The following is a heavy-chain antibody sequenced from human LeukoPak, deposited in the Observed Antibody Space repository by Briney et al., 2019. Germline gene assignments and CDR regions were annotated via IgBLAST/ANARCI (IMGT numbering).Heavy chain of an antibody. D-gene: IGHD3-10*01. CDR3: ARSALDTSGSYYNPQPFDY. CDR2: IYYSGSTNYDPSL. V-gene: IGHV4-59*01. CDR1: GGSISSYY. Sequence: SETLSLTCTVSGGSISSYYWSWIRQPPGKGLEWIGYIYYSGSTNYDPSLNYNPSLKSRVTISVDTSNNQFSLKLSSVTAADTAVYYCARSALDTSGSYYNPQPFDYWGQGTLVTVSS. J-gene: IGHJ4*02.